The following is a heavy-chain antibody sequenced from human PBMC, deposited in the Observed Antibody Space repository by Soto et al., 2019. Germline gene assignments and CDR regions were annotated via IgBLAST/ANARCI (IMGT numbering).Heavy chain of an antibody. J-gene: IGHJ6*02. V-gene: IGHV6-1*01. Sequence: PSQTLSLTCAISGDSVSSNSAAWNWIRQSPSRGLEWLGRTYYRSKWYNDYAVSVKSRITINPDTSKNQFSLQLNSVTPEDTAVYYCARGGDSSGWYEDHYYRLDVWGQGTTVTVSS. CDR3: ARGGDSSGWYEDHYYRLDV. CDR2: TYYRSKWYN. D-gene: IGHD6-19*01. CDR1: GDSVSSNSAA.